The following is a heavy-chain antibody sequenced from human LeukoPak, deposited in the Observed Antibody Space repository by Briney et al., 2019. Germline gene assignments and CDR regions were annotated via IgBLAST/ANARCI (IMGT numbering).Heavy chain of an antibody. V-gene: IGHV1-69*05. J-gene: IGHJ5*02. CDR3: ARGIGSDNWFDP. CDR2: IIPIFGTA. CDR1: GGTFSSYA. Sequence: SVKVSCKASGGTFSSYAISWVRQAPGQGLEWMGGIIPIFGTANYAQKFQGRVTITTDESTSTAYMELSSLRSEDTAVYYRARGIGSDNWFDPWGQGTLVTVSS. D-gene: IGHD2-15*01.